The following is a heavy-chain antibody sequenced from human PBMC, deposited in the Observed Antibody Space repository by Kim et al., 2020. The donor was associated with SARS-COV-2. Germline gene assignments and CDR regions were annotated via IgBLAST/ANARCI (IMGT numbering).Heavy chain of an antibody. V-gene: IGHV1-46*01. D-gene: IGHD5-18*01. CDR1: GYTFTSYY. J-gene: IGHJ4*02. Sequence: ASVKVSCKASGYTFTSYYMHWVRQAPGQGLEWMGIINPSGGSTSYAQKFQGRVTMTRDTSTGTVYMELSSLRSADTAVYYCARENGVDTAMVTPDYWGQGNLVTVSS. CDR2: INPSGGST. CDR3: ARENGVDTAMVTPDY.